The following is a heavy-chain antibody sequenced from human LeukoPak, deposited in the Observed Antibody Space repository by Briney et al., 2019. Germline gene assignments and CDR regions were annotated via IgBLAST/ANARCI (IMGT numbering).Heavy chain of an antibody. CDR3: AKEGGYYYDSSGYHYDY. CDR1: GFTFDDYA. D-gene: IGHD3-22*01. J-gene: IGHJ4*02. Sequence: GRSLRLSCAASGFTFDDYAMHWVRQAPGKGLEWVSGISWNSGSIGYADSVKGRFTISRDNAKNSLYLQMNSLRAEDTALYYCAKEGGYYYDSSGYHYDYWGQGTLVTVSS. CDR2: ISWNSGSI. V-gene: IGHV3-9*01.